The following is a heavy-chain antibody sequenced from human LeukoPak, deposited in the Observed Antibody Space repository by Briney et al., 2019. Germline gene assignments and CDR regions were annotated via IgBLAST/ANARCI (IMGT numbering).Heavy chain of an antibody. J-gene: IGHJ5*02. Sequence: GGSLRLSCTASGFTFSSYWMTWVRQAPGKGLEWVANIKQDGSAKYYVDSVKGRFTISRDDATNSLYLQMSSLRAEDTAVYYCVRDGPLRSPTSGWFDPWGQGTLVTVSS. V-gene: IGHV3-7*01. CDR2: IKQDGSAK. CDR3: VRDGPLRSPTSGWFDP. CDR1: GFTFSSYW. D-gene: IGHD2-2*01.